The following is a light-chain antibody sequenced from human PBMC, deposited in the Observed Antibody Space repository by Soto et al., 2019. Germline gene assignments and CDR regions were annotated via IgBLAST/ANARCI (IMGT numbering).Light chain of an antibody. CDR3: SSYTSSSTYV. CDR1: SSDVGGYNY. V-gene: IGLV2-14*01. CDR2: EVS. J-gene: IGLJ1*01. Sequence: QSALHQRASVSWSPGQSITISCTGTSSDVGGYNYVSWYQQHPGKSPKLMIYEVSNRPSGVSNRFSGSKSGNTASLTVSGLQAEDEADYYCSSYTSSSTYVFGTGTKVTVL.